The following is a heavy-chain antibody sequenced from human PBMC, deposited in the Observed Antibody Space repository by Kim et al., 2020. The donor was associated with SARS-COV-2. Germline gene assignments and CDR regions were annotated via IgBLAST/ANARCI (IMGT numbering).Heavy chain of an antibody. CDR3: ARTVLINYDFWSGYYNDPGY. CDR1: GFTFSSYS. D-gene: IGHD3-3*01. CDR2: ISSSSSYI. V-gene: IGHV3-21*01. Sequence: GGSLRLSCAASGFTFSSYSMNWVRQAPGKGLEWVSSISSSSSYIYYADSVKGRFTISRDNAKNSLYLQMNSLRAEVTAVYYCARTVLINYDFWSGYYNDPGYWGQGTLVTVSS. J-gene: IGHJ4*02.